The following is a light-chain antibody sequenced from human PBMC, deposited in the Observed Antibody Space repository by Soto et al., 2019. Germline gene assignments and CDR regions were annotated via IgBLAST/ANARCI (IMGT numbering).Light chain of an antibody. V-gene: IGKV1-5*01. CDR2: DAS. J-gene: IGKJ1*01. CDR3: QQYNSYSPT. Sequence: DIQMTQSPSSLSASVGDRVTITCWASQSISSYLNWYQQKPGKAPKLLIYDASSLESGVPSRFSGSGSGTEFTLTISSLQPDDFATYYCQQYNSYSPTFGQGTKVDIK. CDR1: QSISSY.